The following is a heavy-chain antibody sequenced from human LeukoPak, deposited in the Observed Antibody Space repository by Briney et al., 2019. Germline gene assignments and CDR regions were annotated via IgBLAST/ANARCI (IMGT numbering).Heavy chain of an antibody. CDR3: ARGDCSSTSCQVYYYHYMDV. V-gene: IGHV1-2*02. CDR1: GYTFTGYY. Sequence: GSVKVSCKASGYTFTGYYMHWVRQAPGQRLEWMGWINPNSGGTNYAQKFQGRVTMTRDTSISTAYMELSRLRSDDTAVYYCARGDCSSTSCQVYYYHYMDVWGKGTTVTVSS. CDR2: INPNSGGT. J-gene: IGHJ6*03. D-gene: IGHD2-2*01.